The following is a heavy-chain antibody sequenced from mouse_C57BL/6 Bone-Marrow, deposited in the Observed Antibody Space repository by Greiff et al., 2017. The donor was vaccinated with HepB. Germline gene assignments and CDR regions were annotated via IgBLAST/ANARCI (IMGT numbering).Heavy chain of an antibody. CDR1: GFTFSDYG. CDR3: ARSREYFDV. J-gene: IGHJ1*03. V-gene: IGHV5-17*01. CDR2: ISSGSSTI. Sequence: EVKLVESGGGLVKPGGSLKLSCAASGFTFSDYGMHWVRQAPEKGLEWVAYISSGSSTIYYADTVKGRFTISRDNAKNTLFLQMTSLRSEDTAMYYCARSREYFDVWGTGTTVTVSS.